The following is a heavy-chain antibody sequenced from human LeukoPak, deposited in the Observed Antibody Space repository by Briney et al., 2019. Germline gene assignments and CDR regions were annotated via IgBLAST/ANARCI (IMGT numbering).Heavy chain of an antibody. CDR1: GFTFSSYG. Sequence: PGRSLRLSCAASGFTFSSYGMHWVLQAPGKGLEWVSAITGSGDWALYADSVKGRFTISRDNSKNTLYLQMSSLRAEDTAVYYCAKEKGYYGAFDYWGQGTLVTVSS. J-gene: IGHJ4*02. D-gene: IGHD3-10*01. CDR3: AKEKGYYGAFDY. V-gene: IGHV3-23*01. CDR2: ITGSGDWA.